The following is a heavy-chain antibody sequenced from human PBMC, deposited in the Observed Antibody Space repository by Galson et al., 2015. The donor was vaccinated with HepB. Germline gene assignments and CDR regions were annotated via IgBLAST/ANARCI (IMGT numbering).Heavy chain of an antibody. D-gene: IGHD3-16*02. CDR1: GGSFSDYY. CDR3: ARGPASVVYDYVWGSSRQPLYYLDS. Sequence: SETLSLTCAVYGGSFSDYYWSWIRQPPGKGLEWIGEINHSGSTNDNPSLKSRNTISVDTSKNQFSLKLTSVTAADAAVYYCARGPASVVYDYVWGSSRQPLYYLDSWGQGTLLTVSS. CDR2: INHSGST. J-gene: IGHJ4*02. V-gene: IGHV4-34*01.